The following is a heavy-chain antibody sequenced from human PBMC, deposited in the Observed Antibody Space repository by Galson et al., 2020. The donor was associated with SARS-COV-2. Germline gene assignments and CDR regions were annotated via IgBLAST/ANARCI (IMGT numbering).Heavy chain of an antibody. V-gene: IGHV4-61*02. D-gene: IGHD4-17*01. CDR2: IYTSGST. Sequence: SETLSLTCTVSGGSISSGSYYWSWIRQPAGKGLEWIGRIYTSGSTNYNPSLKSRVTISVDTSKNQFSLKLSSVTAADTAVYYCASTYGGNSEFDYWGQGTLVTVSS. CDR3: ASTYGGNSEFDY. CDR1: GGSISSGSYY. J-gene: IGHJ4*02.